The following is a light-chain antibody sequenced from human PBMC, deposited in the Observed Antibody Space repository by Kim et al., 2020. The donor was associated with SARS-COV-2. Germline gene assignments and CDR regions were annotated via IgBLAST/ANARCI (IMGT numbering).Light chain of an antibody. V-gene: IGKV1-39*01. CDR2: AAS. Sequence: DIQMTQSPSSLAASVGDRVTIACRASQSINTYLNWYQQKPGEAPKLLIYAASTLQSGVPSRFSGSGSGTDFTLTISSLQPEDFEIYYCQQRHTDPLLTFGGGTKVDIK. CDR1: QSINTY. CDR3: QQRHTDPLLT. J-gene: IGKJ4*01.